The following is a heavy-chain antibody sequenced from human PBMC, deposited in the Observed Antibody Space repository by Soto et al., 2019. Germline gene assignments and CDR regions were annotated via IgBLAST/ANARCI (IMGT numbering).Heavy chain of an antibody. J-gene: IGHJ6*02. Sequence: EVQLVESGGGLVQPGWSLRLSCTASGFTFSSYWMHWVRQAPGKGLVWVSRIKYDGSSTSYADSVKGRFTISRDNAKNTVHLQMNSLRAEDTAVYYCARGIKNYYGVDVWGQGTTVPVSS. CDR1: GFTFSSYW. CDR3: ARGIKNYYGVDV. V-gene: IGHV3-74*01. D-gene: IGHD2-15*01. CDR2: IKYDGSST.